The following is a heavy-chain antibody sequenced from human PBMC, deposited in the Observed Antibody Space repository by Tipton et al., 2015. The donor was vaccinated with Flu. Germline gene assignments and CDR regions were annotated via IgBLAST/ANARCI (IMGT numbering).Heavy chain of an antibody. CDR1: GFTFSDHY. J-gene: IGHJ6*02. D-gene: IGHD1-1*01. Sequence: SLGLSCASSGFTFSDHYMDWVRQTPEKGLEWVGRTRNKAKSYTTEYAASVKGRFTISRDDSKNSLYLQMNSLKSEDTAVYYCARGSSATTGDSYYFGLDVWGQGTTVTVSS. CDR2: TRNKAKSYTT. V-gene: IGHV3-72*01. CDR3: ARGSSATTGDSYYFGLDV.